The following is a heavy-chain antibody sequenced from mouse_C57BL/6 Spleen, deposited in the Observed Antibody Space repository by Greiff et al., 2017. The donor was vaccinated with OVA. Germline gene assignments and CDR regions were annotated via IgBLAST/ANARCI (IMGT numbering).Heavy chain of an antibody. CDR1: GYAFSSYW. CDR2: IYPGDGDT. J-gene: IGHJ3*01. V-gene: IGHV1-80*01. CDR3: ARKRDYSTAWFAY. D-gene: IGHD2-5*01. Sequence: VKLMESGAELVKPGASVKISCKASGYAFSSYWMNWVKQRPGKGLEWIGQIYPGDGDTNYNGKFKGKATLTADKSSSTAYMQLSSLTSEDSAVYFCARKRDYSTAWFAYWGQGTLVTVSA.